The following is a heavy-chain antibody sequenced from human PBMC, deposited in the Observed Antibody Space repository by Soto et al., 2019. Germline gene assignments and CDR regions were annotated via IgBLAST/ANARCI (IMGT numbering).Heavy chain of an antibody. V-gene: IGHV3-48*02. Sequence: EVQLVESGGGLVQPGGSLRLSCAASGFTISGNAMNWVRQAPGRGLEWVSYISSSSTNIHYADSVRGRFTISRDNAKNSLYLQMNSLRDEDTAVYRCARDLSWGSKWYYYMDVWGKGTTVNVSS. J-gene: IGHJ6*03. CDR1: GFTISGNA. D-gene: IGHD3-16*01. CDR2: ISSSSTNI. CDR3: ARDLSWGSKWYYYMDV.